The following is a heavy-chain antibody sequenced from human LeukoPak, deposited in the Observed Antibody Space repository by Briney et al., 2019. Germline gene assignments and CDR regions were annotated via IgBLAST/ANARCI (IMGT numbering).Heavy chain of an antibody. Sequence: GESLKISCKGSGYSFSNYWIGWVRQMPGKGLEWMGNIYPGDSDTRYSPSFQGQVTISADKSIDTAYLQWSSLKASDTAMYYCARRQDSSGYSDAFDMWGQGTMVSVS. D-gene: IGHD3-22*01. J-gene: IGHJ3*02. CDR3: ARRQDSSGYSDAFDM. V-gene: IGHV5-51*01. CDR1: GYSFSNYW. CDR2: IYPGDSDT.